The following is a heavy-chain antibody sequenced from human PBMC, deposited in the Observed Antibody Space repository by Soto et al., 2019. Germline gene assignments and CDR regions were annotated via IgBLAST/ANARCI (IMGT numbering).Heavy chain of an antibody. CDR2: LXXGXXX. CDR3: ARDPSQVENRFDL. J-gene: IGHJ5*02. Sequence: SETLSLTSTVYGYSISSVYTWGWIRVRPGKGLGGIXXLXXGXXXXXNXXLKSRATISVDTSKNQFSLKVTSVTAADTAVYYCARDPSQVENRFDLWGQGTLVTASS. CDR1: GYSISSVYT. V-gene: IGHV4-38-2*02. D-gene: IGHD1-1*01.